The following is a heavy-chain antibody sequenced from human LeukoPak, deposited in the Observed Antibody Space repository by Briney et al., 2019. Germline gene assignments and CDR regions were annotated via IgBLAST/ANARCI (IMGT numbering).Heavy chain of an antibody. D-gene: IGHD2-2*01. CDR3: AKTGYCSSTSCRPYYYYYMDV. CDR1: GFTFSSYG. CDR2: IRYDGSYK. Sequence: GGSLRLSCAASGFTFSSYGMHWVRQAPGKGLEWVAFIRYDGSYKYYADSVKGRFTISRDNSKNTLYLQMNSLRAEDTAVYYCAKTGYCSSTSCRPYYYYYMDVWGKGTTVTVSS. J-gene: IGHJ6*03. V-gene: IGHV3-30*02.